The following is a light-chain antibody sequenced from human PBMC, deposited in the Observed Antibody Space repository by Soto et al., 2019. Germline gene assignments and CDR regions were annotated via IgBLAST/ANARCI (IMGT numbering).Light chain of an antibody. CDR2: KAS. V-gene: IGKV1-5*03. J-gene: IGKJ2*01. CDR3: QQYNSYPRT. Sequence: DIQMTQSPSTLSAFVGDRVTITCRASQSIGTWLAWYQQKPGKAPKLLIYKASSLESGVPSRFSGSESGTEFTLTISSLQPDDFATYYGQQYNSYPRTFGPGTKLEIK. CDR1: QSIGTW.